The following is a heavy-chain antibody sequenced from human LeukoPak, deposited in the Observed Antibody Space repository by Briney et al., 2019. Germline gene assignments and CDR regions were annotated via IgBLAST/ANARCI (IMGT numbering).Heavy chain of an antibody. CDR2: IDRGVGST. CDR3: AKDEQQPGPFDY. V-gene: IGHV3-23*01. CDR1: GFTFSKYD. Sequence: GGSLRLSCAASGFTFSKYDMSWVRQAPGKGLECVSAIDRGVGSTYYADSVKGRFTISRDNSKNTLYLQMNSLRAEDTAVYYCAKDEQQPGPFDYWGQGTLVTVSS. D-gene: IGHD6-13*01. J-gene: IGHJ4*02.